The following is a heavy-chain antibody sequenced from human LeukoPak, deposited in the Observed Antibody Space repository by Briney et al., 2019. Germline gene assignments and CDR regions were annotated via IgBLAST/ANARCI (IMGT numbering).Heavy chain of an antibody. J-gene: IGHJ4*01. CDR1: GFTFSNSA. D-gene: IGHD6-19*01. V-gene: IGHV3-23*01. Sequence: GGSLRLSRAASGFTFSNSAMSWVRQAPGKGLEWVSTLSGSGITTYYADSVKGRFTISRDNSKNTLYLQMNSLRAEDTAVYYCAKGIYSSCWSYFDYWGHGTLVTVSS. CDR2: LSGSGITT. CDR3: AKGIYSSCWSYFDY.